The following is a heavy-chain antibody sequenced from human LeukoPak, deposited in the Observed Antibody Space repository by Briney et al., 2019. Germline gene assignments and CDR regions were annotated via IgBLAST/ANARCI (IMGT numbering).Heavy chain of an antibody. CDR1: GGSISSSNW. CDR2: IYHSGST. Sequence: PSETLSPTRAVSGGSISSSNWWGWGRPPPGEGVEWVGEIYHSGSTNYNPSLKSRVTISVDKSKNQFSLKLSSVTAADTAVYYCAGGFGELGSNGAFDIWGQGTMVTVSS. D-gene: IGHD3-10*01. J-gene: IGHJ3*02. CDR3: AGGFGELGSNGAFDI. V-gene: IGHV4-4*02.